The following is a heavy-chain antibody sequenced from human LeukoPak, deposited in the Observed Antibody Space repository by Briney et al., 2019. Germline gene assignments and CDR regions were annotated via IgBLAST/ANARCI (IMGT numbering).Heavy chain of an antibody. CDR2: IYTSGST. V-gene: IGHV4-61*02. Sequence: SETLSLTCTVSGYSISSGYYWNWIRQPAGKGLEWIGRIYTSGSTNYNPSLKSRITISVDTSKKQFSLKLSSVTAADTAVYYCARTNCGGDCRGYYYSYYMDVWGKGTTVTISS. D-gene: IGHD2-21*02. J-gene: IGHJ6*03. CDR3: ARTNCGGDCRGYYYSYYMDV. CDR1: GYSISSGYY.